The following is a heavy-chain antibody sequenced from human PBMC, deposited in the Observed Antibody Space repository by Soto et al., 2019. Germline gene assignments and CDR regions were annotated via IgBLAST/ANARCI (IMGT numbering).Heavy chain of an antibody. CDR3: VPPCRYCSTTTPS. V-gene: IGHV3-23*01. J-gene: IGHJ4*02. Sequence: GGSLRVSCAASGLNFSTYAMSWVRQAPRKGLEWVSAISGNGGDYTYYADSVKGRFTISRDNSKNTLYLQMNSLRAEDTAVYYCVPPCRYCSTTTPSWGQGTLVTVSS. CDR1: GLNFSTYA. D-gene: IGHD2-2*01. CDR2: ISGNGGDYT.